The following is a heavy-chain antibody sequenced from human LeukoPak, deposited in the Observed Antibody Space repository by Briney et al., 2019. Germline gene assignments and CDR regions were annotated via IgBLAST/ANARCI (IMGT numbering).Heavy chain of an antibody. CDR3: ARLLWFGELNDY. CDR1: GYTFTDYY. D-gene: IGHD3-10*01. Sequence: ASVKVSCKASGYTFTDYYIHCVRQAPGQGLEWMGWINPNSGDTNYAQKFQGRVTMTRDTSISTAYMELSRLRSDDTAVYYCARLLWFGELNDYWGQGTLVTVSS. CDR2: INPNSGDT. V-gene: IGHV1-2*02. J-gene: IGHJ4*02.